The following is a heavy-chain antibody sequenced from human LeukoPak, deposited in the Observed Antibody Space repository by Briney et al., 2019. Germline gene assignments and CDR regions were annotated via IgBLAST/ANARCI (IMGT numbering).Heavy chain of an antibody. CDR2: ISSSSNYI. V-gene: IGHV3-21*04. D-gene: IGHD3-22*01. Sequence: PGGSLRLSCTASGFTFSSYSMNWVRQAPGKGLEWVSSISSSSNYIYYADSMKGRFTISRDNAKSSLYLQMNSLRAEETAVYYCAKYDRSGYDYWGQGTLVTVSS. J-gene: IGHJ4*02. CDR3: AKYDRSGYDY. CDR1: GFTFSSYS.